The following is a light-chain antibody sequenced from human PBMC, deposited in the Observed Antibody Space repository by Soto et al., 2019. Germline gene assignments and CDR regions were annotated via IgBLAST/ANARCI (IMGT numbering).Light chain of an antibody. CDR3: SSYAGSNNLV. J-gene: IGLJ1*01. Sequence: QSALTQPPSASGSPGQSVTISCTGTSSDVCGYNYVSWYQQHPGKAPKLMIYEVSKRPSGVPDRFSGSKSGNTASLTVSGLQAEDEADYYCSSYAGSNNLVFGTGTKLTVL. V-gene: IGLV2-8*01. CDR1: SSDVCGYNY. CDR2: EVS.